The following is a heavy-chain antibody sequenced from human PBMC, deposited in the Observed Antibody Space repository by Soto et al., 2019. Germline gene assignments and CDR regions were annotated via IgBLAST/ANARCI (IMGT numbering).Heavy chain of an antibody. CDR1: GGSFSGYY. Sequence: SETLSLTCAVCGGSFSGYYWSWIRQPPGKGLEWIGEINHSGSTNYNPSLKSRVTISVDTSKNQFSLKLSSVTAADTAVYYCASSSGYYYFDYWGQGTLVTVSS. V-gene: IGHV4-34*01. CDR2: INHSGST. J-gene: IGHJ4*02. CDR3: ASSSGYYYFDY. D-gene: IGHD3-22*01.